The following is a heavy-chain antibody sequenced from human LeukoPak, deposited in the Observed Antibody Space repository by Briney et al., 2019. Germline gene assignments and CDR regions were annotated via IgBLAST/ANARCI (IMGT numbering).Heavy chain of an antibody. J-gene: IGHJ4*02. CDR1: GYTFTVHY. CDR2: INPNSGGT. CDR3: ARNSGYDYGPPYYYFDY. V-gene: IGHV1-2*02. D-gene: IGHD5-12*01. Sequence: ASVKVSCKASGYTFTVHYMHWVRQAPGQGLEWMGWINPNSGGTNYAQKFQGRVTMTRDTSISTAYMELSRLRSDDTAVYYCARNSGYDYGPPYYYFDYWGQGTLVTVSS.